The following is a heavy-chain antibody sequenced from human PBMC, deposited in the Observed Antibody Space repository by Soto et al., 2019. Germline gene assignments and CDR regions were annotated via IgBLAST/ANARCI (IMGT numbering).Heavy chain of an antibody. J-gene: IGHJ4*02. CDR3: AIYTTPFSYFDY. CDR2: MNPDSGKT. Sequence: QVQLVQSGAEVRKPGASVKVSCKASGYTFTNHDINWVRQASGQGLEWMGWMNPDSGKTYYVEKFQGRVTITRDTSTNTAYLELTRLKSDDTAVFYCAIYTTPFSYFDYWGQGALVTVSS. CDR1: GYTFTNHD. D-gene: IGHD4-4*01. V-gene: IGHV1-8*01.